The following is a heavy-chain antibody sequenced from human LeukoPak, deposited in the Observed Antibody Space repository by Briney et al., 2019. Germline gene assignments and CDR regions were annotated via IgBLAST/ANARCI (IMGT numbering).Heavy chain of an antibody. V-gene: IGHV4-4*02. J-gene: IGHJ4*02. CDR2: IYHSGST. CDR1: GFTLSSYW. D-gene: IGHD4-17*01. CDR3: ASDSGEGGSFDY. Sequence: GSLRLSCAASGFTLSSYWMSWVRQAPGKGLEWIGEIYHSGSTNYNPSLKSRVTISVDKSKNQFSLKLSSVTAADTAVYYCASDSGEGGSFDYWGQGTLVTVSS.